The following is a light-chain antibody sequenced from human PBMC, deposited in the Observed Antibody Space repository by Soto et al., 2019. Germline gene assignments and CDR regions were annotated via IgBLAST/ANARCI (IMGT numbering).Light chain of an antibody. CDR2: AAS. J-gene: IGKJ1*01. CDR1: QSISSY. V-gene: IGKV1-39*01. Sequence: DIQMTQSPSSLSVSVGDRVTITCRASQSISSYLNWYQQRPGKAPKLLIYAASSLQSGVPSRFSGSGSGTDFTLTISSLHPEDFATYSCQQSYSTPWTFGQGTKVEIK. CDR3: QQSYSTPWT.